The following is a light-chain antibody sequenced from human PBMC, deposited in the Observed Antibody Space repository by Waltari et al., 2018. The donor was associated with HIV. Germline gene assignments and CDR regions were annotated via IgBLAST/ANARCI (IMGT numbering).Light chain of an antibody. Sequence: IEMMQSPATISVSPGERGTRSCRASQSIYSRVAWYQLKPGQAPRLLIYGTTRASGVPARFSGSGSGTEFTLTISSLQSEDFAVYFCQQYNDWPAITFGQGTRLEIK. CDR2: GT. CDR3: QQYNDWPAIT. J-gene: IGKJ5*01. CDR1: QSIYSR. V-gene: IGKV3-15*01.